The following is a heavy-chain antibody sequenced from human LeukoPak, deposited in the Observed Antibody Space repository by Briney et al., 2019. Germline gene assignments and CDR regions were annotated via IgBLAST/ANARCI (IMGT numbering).Heavy chain of an antibody. CDR2: VRSDGTNK. D-gene: IGHD1-26*01. V-gene: IGHV3-30*02. Sequence: PGGSLRLSCAASGFTFSTYGMHWVRQAPSKGLEWVAIVRSDGTNKYYVDSAKGRFTISRDNSKNTLYLQMNSLRAEDTAVYYCARRQSGTYSVDYWGQGTLVTVSS. CDR3: ARRQSGTYSVDY. CDR1: GFTFSTYG. J-gene: IGHJ4*02.